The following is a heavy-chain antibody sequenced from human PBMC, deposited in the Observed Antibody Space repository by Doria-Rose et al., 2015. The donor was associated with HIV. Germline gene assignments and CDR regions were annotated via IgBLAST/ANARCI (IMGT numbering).Heavy chain of an antibody. CDR2: INHSGHS. CDR3: ARRPPYSSSWKY. V-gene: IGHV4-34*01. J-gene: IGHJ4*02. D-gene: IGHD6-13*01. Sequence: LQWIGDINHSGHSHYNPSLTSRFTVSVDTSKNQFSLKLMSVTAADTAVYYCARRPPYSSSWKYWGQGTPVTVSS.